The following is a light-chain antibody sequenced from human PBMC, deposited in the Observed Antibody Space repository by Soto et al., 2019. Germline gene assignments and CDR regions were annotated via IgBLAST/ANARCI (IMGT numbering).Light chain of an antibody. V-gene: IGLV9-49*01. CDR1: SGYSNYK. CDR3: GADHGSGSNIVYV. CDR2: VGTGGIVG. J-gene: IGLJ1*01. Sequence: QSVLTQPPSASASLGASVTLTCTLSSGYSNYKVDWYQQRPGKGPRFVMRVGTGGIVGSKGDGIPDRFSVLGSGLNRYLTIENIQEEDESDYHCGADHGSGSNIVYVFGTGTKVTVL.